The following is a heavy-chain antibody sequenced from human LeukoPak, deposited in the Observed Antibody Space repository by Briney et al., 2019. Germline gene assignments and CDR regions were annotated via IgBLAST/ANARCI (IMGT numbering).Heavy chain of an antibody. CDR2: IYYSGST. V-gene: IGHV4-59*01. CDR1: GGSISSYY. D-gene: IGHD6-13*01. Sequence: SETLSLTCTVSGGSISSYYWSWIRQPPGKGLECIGYIYYSGSTNYNPSLKSRVTISVDTSKNQFSLKLSSVTAADTAVYYCARGTPYSSSWSSRYYFDYWGQGTLVTVSS. J-gene: IGHJ4*02. CDR3: ARGTPYSSSWSSRYYFDY.